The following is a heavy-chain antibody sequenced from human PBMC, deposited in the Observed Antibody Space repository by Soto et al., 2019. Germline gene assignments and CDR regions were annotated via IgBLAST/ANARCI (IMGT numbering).Heavy chain of an antibody. Sequence: ESGGGVVQPGRSLRLSCAASGFTFSSYAMHWVRQAPGKGLEWVAVISYDGSNKYYADSVKGRFTISRDNSKNTLYLQMNSLRAEDTAVYYCARDGQVLTYYDILTVSNWFDPWGQGTLVTVSS. CDR3: ARDGQVLTYYDILTVSNWFDP. V-gene: IGHV3-30-3*01. CDR2: ISYDGSNK. D-gene: IGHD3-9*01. J-gene: IGHJ5*02. CDR1: GFTFSSYA.